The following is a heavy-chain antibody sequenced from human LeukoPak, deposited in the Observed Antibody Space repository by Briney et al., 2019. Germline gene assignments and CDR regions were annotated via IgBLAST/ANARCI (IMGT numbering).Heavy chain of an antibody. V-gene: IGHV3-11*04. CDR3: ARDEVDILTGEGYVYFMDV. J-gene: IGHJ6*03. CDR1: GFTFSDYY. CDR2: ISEGGDTS. D-gene: IGHD3-9*01. Sequence: PGGSLSLSCAASGFTFSDYYMSWMRQAPGKGVEWRLHISEGGDTSFYAVSVRGRFTISRDNIKISVDLDMSSLRADDRGIDYCARDEVDILTGEGYVYFMDVWGKGTSVTVTS.